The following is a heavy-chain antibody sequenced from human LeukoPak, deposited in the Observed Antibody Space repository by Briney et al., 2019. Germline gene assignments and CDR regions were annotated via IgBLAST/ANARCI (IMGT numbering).Heavy chain of an antibody. CDR1: GGSFSGYY. CDR3: ARDLTTVGGYFDY. CDR2: INHSGST. V-gene: IGHV4-34*01. D-gene: IGHD1-26*01. Sequence: PSETLSLTCAVYGGSFSGYYWSWIRQPPGKGLEWIGEINHSGSTNYNPSLKSRVTISVDTSKNQFSLKLSSVTAADTAVYYCARDLTTVGGYFDYWGQGTLVTVSS. J-gene: IGHJ4*02.